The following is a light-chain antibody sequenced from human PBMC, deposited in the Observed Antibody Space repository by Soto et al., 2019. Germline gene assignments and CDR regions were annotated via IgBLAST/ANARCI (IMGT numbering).Light chain of an antibody. CDR2: DVT. V-gene: IGLV2-11*01. J-gene: IGLJ3*02. CDR1: GSDVGGYNY. Sequence: SALTQPRSVSGSPGQSVTISCTGTGSDVGGYNYVSWYQQHPGKAPKLMIYDVTIRPSGVPDRFSGSKSGNTASLTISGLQAEDEADYYCCSYADNYSWVFGGGTKLTVL. CDR3: CSYADNYSWV.